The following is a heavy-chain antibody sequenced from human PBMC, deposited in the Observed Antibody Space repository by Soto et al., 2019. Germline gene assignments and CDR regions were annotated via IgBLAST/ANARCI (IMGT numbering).Heavy chain of an antibody. CDR3: ARDRPVRGGVYNWFDP. V-gene: IGHV3-33*01. CDR1: GFTFSSYG. CDR2: IWYDGSNK. D-gene: IGHD3-16*01. J-gene: IGHJ5*02. Sequence: GGSLRLSCAASGFTFSSYGMHWVRQAPGKGLEWVAVIWYDGSNKYYADSVKGRFTISRDNSKNTLYLQMNSLRAEDTAVYYCARDRPVRGGVYNWFDPWGQGTLVTVSS.